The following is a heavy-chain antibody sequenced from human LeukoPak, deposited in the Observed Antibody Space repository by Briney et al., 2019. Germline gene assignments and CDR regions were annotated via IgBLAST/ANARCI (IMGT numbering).Heavy chain of an antibody. V-gene: IGHV1-3*01. CDR3: ARGAPGNSPFDI. CDR1: GYTFTSCA. CDR2: INAGNGNT. Sequence: ASVKVSCKASGYTFTSCAMHWVRQAPGQRLEWMGWINAGNGNTKYSQKFQGRVTITRDTSASTAYMELSSLRSEDTAVYYCARGAPGNSPFDIWGQGAMVTVSS. J-gene: IGHJ3*02. D-gene: IGHD2/OR15-2a*01.